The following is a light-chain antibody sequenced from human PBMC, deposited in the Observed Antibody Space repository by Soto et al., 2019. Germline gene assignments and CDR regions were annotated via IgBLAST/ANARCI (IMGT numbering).Light chain of an antibody. CDR2: DAS. CDR1: QSISSW. J-gene: IGKJ1*01. CDR3: QQYNSYSQA. V-gene: IGKV1-5*01. Sequence: DIQMSQPPSTLSASVGDRVTITCRASQSISSWLAWYQQKPGKAPKFLIYDASSLQSGVPSRFSGSGSGTEFTLTISSLQPDDFATYYCQQYNSYSQAFGQGTKVEIK.